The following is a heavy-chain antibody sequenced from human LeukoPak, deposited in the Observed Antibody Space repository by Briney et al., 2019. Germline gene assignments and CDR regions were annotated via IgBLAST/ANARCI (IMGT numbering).Heavy chain of an antibody. CDR1: GFTFSSFA. D-gene: IGHD4-17*01. CDR2: ITGNHGPT. V-gene: IGHV3-23*01. Sequence: GGSLRLSCAASGFTFSSFAMHWVRQAPGKGLEWVSSITGNHGPTYNTDSVKGRFTISRDNSQNTLYLQMNSLRAEDTAVYYCTKDPNGDYVGAFDPWGQGTLVTVSS. CDR3: TKDPNGDYVGAFDP. J-gene: IGHJ5*02.